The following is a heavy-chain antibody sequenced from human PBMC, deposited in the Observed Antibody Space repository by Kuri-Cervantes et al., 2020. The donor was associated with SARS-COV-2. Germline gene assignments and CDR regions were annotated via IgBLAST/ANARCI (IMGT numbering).Heavy chain of an antibody. J-gene: IGHJ4*02. CDR2: ISWNSGSI. CDR1: GFTFDDYA. D-gene: IGHD4-17*01. Sequence: GGSLRLSCAASGFTFDDYAMHWVRQAPGKGLEWVSGISWNSGSIGYADSVKGRFTISRDNAKNSLYLQMNSLRAEDTALYYCASLYGDYYFDYWGQGTLVTVSS. CDR3: ASLYGDYYFDY. V-gene: IGHV3-9*01.